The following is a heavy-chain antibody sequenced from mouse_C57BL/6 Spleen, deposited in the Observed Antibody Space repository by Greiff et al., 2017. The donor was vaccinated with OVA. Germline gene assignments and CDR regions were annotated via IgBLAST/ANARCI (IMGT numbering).Heavy chain of an antibody. D-gene: IGHD2-12*01. CDR3: ARSLYNYYAMDY. V-gene: IGHV1-52*01. Sequence: QVQLQQPGAELVRPGSSVKLSCKASGYTFTSYWMHWVKQRPIQGLEWIGNIDPSDSETHYNQKFKDKATLTVDKSSSTAYMQLSSLTSEDSAVYYCARSLYNYYAMDYWGQGTSDTVSS. CDR1: GYTFTSYW. CDR2: IDPSDSET. J-gene: IGHJ4*01.